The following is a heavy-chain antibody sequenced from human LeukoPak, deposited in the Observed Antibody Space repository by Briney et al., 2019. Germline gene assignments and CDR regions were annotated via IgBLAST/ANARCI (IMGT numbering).Heavy chain of an antibody. Sequence: GGPLRLSCVASGFTFSTFSMNWVRQAPGKGLEWVSSTSSGSDSAYYADSVKGRFTISRDDAKDSLFLQMNSLRADDTAVYYCAREYGDYDSYYYGLDVWGQGTTVTVSS. V-gene: IGHV3-21*01. CDR3: AREYGDYDSYYYGLDV. D-gene: IGHD4-17*01. J-gene: IGHJ6*02. CDR2: TSSGSDSA. CDR1: GFTFSTFS.